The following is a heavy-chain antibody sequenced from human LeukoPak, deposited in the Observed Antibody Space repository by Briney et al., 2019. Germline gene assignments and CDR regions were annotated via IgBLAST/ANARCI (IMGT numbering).Heavy chain of an antibody. Sequence: PSETLSLTCTVSGGSISSYYWSWIRQPPGKGLEWIGYIYYSGSTNYNPSLKSRVTISVDTSKNQFSLKLSSVTAADTAVYYCARDSHSSGRAGGPYYFDYWGQGTLVTVSS. CDR1: GGSISSYY. V-gene: IGHV4-59*01. J-gene: IGHJ4*02. D-gene: IGHD6-19*01. CDR2: IYYSGST. CDR3: ARDSHSSGRAGGPYYFDY.